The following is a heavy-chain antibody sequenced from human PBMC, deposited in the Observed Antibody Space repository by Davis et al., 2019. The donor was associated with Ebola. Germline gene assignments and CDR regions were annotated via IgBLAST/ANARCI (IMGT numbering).Heavy chain of an antibody. V-gene: IGHV3-9*01. CDR1: GFTFEDFA. CDR3: ATQAFSNHDY. Sequence: SLKISCAASGFTFEDFAMHWVRQVPGKGLEWVAGITWNGGDIGYADSMKGRFTISRDNGRNTLYLEMNNLRVEDTAVYYCATQAFSNHDYWGQGTLVTVSS. CDR2: ITWNGGDI. J-gene: IGHJ4*02. D-gene: IGHD4-11*01.